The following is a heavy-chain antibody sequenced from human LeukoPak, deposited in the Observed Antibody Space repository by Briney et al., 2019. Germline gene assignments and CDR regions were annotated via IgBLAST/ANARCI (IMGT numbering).Heavy chain of an antibody. D-gene: IGHD3/OR15-3a*01. CDR2: IYYSGNT. J-gene: IGHJ4*02. Sequence: PSETLSLTCTVSSGSFGSYYWSWIRQPPGKGLEWIGYIYYSGNTNYDPSLKSRVTISVDTSKNQFSLKLSSVTAADTAVYYCERGKGGLGKGHYDYWGQGTLVTVSS. V-gene: IGHV4-59*08. CDR3: ERGKGGLGKGHYDY. CDR1: SGSFGSYY.